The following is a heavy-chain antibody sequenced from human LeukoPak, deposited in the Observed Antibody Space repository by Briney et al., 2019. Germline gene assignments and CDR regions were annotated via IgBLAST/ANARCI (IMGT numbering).Heavy chain of an antibody. CDR3: ARDYYDSSGYYPRGIWFDP. J-gene: IGHJ5*02. V-gene: IGHV4-4*07. Sequence: PSETLSLTCTVSGDSISDYYWTWIRQSAGKGLEWIGRIYRTGTTTYNPSLKSRLTMSIDTSKNQFSLRLTSVTAADTAVYYCARDYYDSSGYYPRGIWFDPWGQGTLVTVSS. CDR1: GDSISDYY. CDR2: IYRTGTT. D-gene: IGHD3-22*01.